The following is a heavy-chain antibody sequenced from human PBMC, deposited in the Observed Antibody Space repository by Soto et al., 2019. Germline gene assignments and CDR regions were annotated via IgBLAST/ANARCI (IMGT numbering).Heavy chain of an antibody. CDR3: AKLPFIVVVPAAAFDI. Sequence: GGSLRLSCAASGFTFSSYAMSWVRQAPGKGLEWVSAISGSGVSTYYADSVKGRFTISRDNSKNTLYLQMNSLRAEDTAVYYCAKLPFIVVVPAAAFDIWGQGTMMTV. V-gene: IGHV3-23*01. CDR2: ISGSGVST. J-gene: IGHJ3*02. D-gene: IGHD2-2*01. CDR1: GFTFSSYA.